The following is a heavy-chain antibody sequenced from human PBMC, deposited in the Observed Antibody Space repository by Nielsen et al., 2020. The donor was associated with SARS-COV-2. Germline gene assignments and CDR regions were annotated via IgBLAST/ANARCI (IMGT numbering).Heavy chain of an antibody. V-gene: IGHV4-59*04. J-gene: IGHJ4*02. Sequence: GSLRLSCIVSGGSISSYYWSWIRQPPGKGLEWIEYIYYSGSTYYNPSLKSRVTISVDTSKNQFSLKLSSVTAADTAVYYCASTPYYGSGRPEYFDYWGQGTLVTVSS. CDR1: GGSISSYY. CDR2: IYYSGST. CDR3: ASTPYYGSGRPEYFDY. D-gene: IGHD3-10*01.